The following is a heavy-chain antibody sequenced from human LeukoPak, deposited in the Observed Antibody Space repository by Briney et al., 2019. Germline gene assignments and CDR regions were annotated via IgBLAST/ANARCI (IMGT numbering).Heavy chain of an antibody. CDR2: IIPIFGTA. CDR1: GYTFTSYG. Sequence: SVKVSCKASGYTFTSYGISWVRQAPGQGLEWMGGIIPIFGTANYAQKFQGRVTITADESTSTAYMELSSLRSEDTAVYYCATGGYSYAYFDYWGQGTLVTVS. D-gene: IGHD5-18*01. V-gene: IGHV1-69*13. J-gene: IGHJ4*02. CDR3: ATGGYSYAYFDY.